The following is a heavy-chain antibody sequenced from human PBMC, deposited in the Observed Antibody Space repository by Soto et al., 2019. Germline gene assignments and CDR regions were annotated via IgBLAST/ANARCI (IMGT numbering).Heavy chain of an antibody. D-gene: IGHD6-19*01. CDR3: AAGSGWIFAR. J-gene: IGHJ4*02. Sequence: EMQLVESGGGLVQPGRSLRLSCVASGFSLSDRWMSWFRQAPGQGLEWVADIKQDGSVIHYVDSVKGRFTISRDNAKNSLYLQMNTMGAEDTAIYYCAAGSGWIFARWGPGTLLTVSS. CDR1: GFSLSDRW. V-gene: IGHV3-7*03. CDR2: IKQDGSVI.